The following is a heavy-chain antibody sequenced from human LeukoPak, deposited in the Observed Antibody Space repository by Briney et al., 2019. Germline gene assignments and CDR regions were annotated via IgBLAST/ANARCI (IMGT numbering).Heavy chain of an antibody. Sequence: PGGPLRTSCAASGFTFSSNGLHWGRRAPGEGLLGGAGISYDGRNNYYAASLKGRVSISRDTSKNKLSLKMNTLRAEDTAVYYRAGPVGDGECNTGVCFVYWGQGTLVTVSS. CDR1: GFTFSSNG. V-gene: IGHV3-30*03. CDR3: AGPVGDGECNTGVCFVY. CDR2: ISYDGRNN. J-gene: IGHJ4*02. D-gene: IGHD2-8*01.